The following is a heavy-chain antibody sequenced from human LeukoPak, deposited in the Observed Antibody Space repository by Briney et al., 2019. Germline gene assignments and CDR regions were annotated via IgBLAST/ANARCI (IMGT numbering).Heavy chain of an antibody. CDR1: GGSISSYY. CDR3: AREGSSWYTNY. CDR2: IYYSGST. Sequence: SETLSLTCTVSGGSISSYYWSWIRQPPGKGLEWIGYIYYSGSTSYNPSLKSRVTMSVDTSKNQFSLRLSSVTAADTAVYYCAREGSSWYTNYWGQGTLVTVSS. V-gene: IGHV4-59*12. J-gene: IGHJ4*02. D-gene: IGHD6-13*01.